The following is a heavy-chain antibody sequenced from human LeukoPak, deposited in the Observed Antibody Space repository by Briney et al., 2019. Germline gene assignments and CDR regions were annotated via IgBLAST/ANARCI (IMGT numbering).Heavy chain of an antibody. CDR1: GYTFTGYY. V-gene: IGHV1-2*02. D-gene: IGHD6-13*01. CDR2: INPNTGGT. Sequence: ASVKVSCKGSGYTFTGYYMHWVRQAPGQGLEWMGWINPNTGGTKYAQKFQGRVTMTRDTSINTAYMELSRMRSDDTAIYYCARPSIPGTLMFDFWGRGTLVTVSS. J-gene: IGHJ4*02. CDR3: ARPSIPGTLMFDF.